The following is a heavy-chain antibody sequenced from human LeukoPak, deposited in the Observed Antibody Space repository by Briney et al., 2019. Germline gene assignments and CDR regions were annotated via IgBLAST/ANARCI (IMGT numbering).Heavy chain of an antibody. CDR2: IRYDGSNK. CDR1: GFTFSSYG. D-gene: IGHD6-13*01. V-gene: IGHV3-30*02. CDR3: AKDRTMAADGTYFDY. J-gene: IGHJ4*02. Sequence: QPGGSLRLSCAASGFTFSSYGIHWVRQAPGKGLEWVAFIRYDGSNKYYTDSVKGRFTISRDNSQNTLYLQMNSLRTEDTALYFCAKDRTMAADGTYFDYWGQGTLVTVSS.